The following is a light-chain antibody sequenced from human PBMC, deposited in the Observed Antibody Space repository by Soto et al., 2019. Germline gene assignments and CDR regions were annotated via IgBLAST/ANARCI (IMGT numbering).Light chain of an antibody. CDR1: QNVSSN. CDR3: QQYHNWPA. J-gene: IGKJ1*01. Sequence: EIVMTPSPATLSVSPGERANLSCRASQNVSSNLAWYQQKPGQAPRLLIYGASTRATGIPARFSGSGSGTDFTLTISRLEPEDFAVYYCQQYHNWPAFGQGTKVDIK. CDR2: GAS. V-gene: IGKV3-15*01.